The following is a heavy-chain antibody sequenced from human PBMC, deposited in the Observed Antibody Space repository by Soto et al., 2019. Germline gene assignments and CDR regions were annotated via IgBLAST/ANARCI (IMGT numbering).Heavy chain of an antibody. CDR3: ARDSSSWYHYGMDV. J-gene: IGHJ6*02. CDR2: ISSSGSTI. CDR1: GFTFSSYE. Sequence: QPGGSLRLSCAASGFTFSSYEMNWVRQAPGKGLEWVSYISSSGSTIYYADSVKGRFTISRDKAKNSLYLQMNSLRAEDTDVYYCARDSSSWYHYGMDVWGQGTTVTVSS. D-gene: IGHD6-13*01. V-gene: IGHV3-48*03.